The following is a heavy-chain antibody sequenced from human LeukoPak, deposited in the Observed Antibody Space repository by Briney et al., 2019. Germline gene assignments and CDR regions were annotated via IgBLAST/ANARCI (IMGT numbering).Heavy chain of an antibody. CDR1: GGSFSGYY. J-gene: IGHJ4*02. Sequence: SETLSLTCAVYGGSFSGYYWSWIRQPPGKGLEWIGEINHSGSTNYNPSLKSRVTISGDTSKNQFSLKLSSVTAADTAVYYCARGSRAPNNDYWGQGTLVTVSS. V-gene: IGHV4-34*01. CDR3: ARGSRAPNNDY. CDR2: INHSGST.